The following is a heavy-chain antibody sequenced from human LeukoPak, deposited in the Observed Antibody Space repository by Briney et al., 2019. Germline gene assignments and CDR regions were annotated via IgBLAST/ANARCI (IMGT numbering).Heavy chain of an antibody. J-gene: IGHJ4*02. V-gene: IGHV4-34*01. CDR1: GGSFSGYY. CDR2: INHSEST. Sequence: SETLSLTCAVYGGSFSGYYWSWIRQPPGKGLEWIGEINHSESTNYNPSLKSRVTISVDTSKNQFSLKLSSVTAADTAVYYCARSKKWYYYDSSGRYPSVRFDYWGQGTLVTVSS. D-gene: IGHD3-22*01. CDR3: ARSKKWYYYDSSGRYPSVRFDY.